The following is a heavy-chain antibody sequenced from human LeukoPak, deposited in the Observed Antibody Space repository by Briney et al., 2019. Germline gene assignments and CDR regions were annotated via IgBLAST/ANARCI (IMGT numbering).Heavy chain of an antibody. Sequence: SETLSLTCTVSGGSISSGSYYWSWIRQPAGKGLEWIGRIYTSGSTNYNPSLKSRVTISVDTSKNQFSLKLSSVTAADTAVYYCARLGETYGGVIDYFDYWGQGTLVTVSS. CDR1: GGSISSGSYY. CDR2: IYTSGST. J-gene: IGHJ4*02. D-gene: IGHD3-16*02. CDR3: ARLGETYGGVIDYFDY. V-gene: IGHV4-61*02.